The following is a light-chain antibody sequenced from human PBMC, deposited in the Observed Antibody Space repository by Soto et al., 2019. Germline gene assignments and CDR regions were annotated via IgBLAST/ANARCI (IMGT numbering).Light chain of an antibody. CDR2: GAT. CDR3: QQYGSPIT. Sequence: ENVLTQSPGTLSLSPGERATLSCRASQLISSSYLAWFQQKPGQAPRLLMYGATSRATGIPDRFSGSGSGTDFTLTISRLEPEDFAVYYCQQYGSPITFGQGTRLEIK. V-gene: IGKV3-20*01. J-gene: IGKJ5*01. CDR1: QLISSSY.